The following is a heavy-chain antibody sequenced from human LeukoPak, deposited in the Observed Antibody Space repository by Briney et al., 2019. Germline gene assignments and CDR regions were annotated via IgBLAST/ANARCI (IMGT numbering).Heavy chain of an antibody. J-gene: IGHJ4*02. D-gene: IGHD3-22*01. CDR2: ITSSSDYI. V-gene: IGHV3-21*04. CDR1: GFSFSHYA. CDR3: ARRAGDYSHPYDY. Sequence: GSLRLSCAGSGFSFSHYAINWVRQAPGKGLEWVSSITSSSDYIYYADSVKGRFTISRDNSKNTLYLQMNTLRAEDTAVYYCARRAGDYSHPYDYWGQGTLVTVSS.